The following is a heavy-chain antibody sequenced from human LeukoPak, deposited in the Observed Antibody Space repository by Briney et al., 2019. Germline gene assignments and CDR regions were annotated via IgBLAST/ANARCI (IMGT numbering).Heavy chain of an antibody. V-gene: IGHV5-51*01. CDR2: IYPGDSDT. CDR3: ARIGYSYGTINWLDP. Sequence: GESLKISCKGSGYSFTSYWIGWVRQMPGKGLEWMGIIYPGDSDTRYSPSFQGQVTISADKSISTAYLQWSSLKASDTAMYYCARIGYSYGTINWLDPWGQGTLVTVSS. CDR1: GYSFTSYW. J-gene: IGHJ5*02. D-gene: IGHD5-18*01.